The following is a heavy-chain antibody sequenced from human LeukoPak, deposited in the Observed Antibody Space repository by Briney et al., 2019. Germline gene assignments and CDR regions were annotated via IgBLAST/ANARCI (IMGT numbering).Heavy chain of an antibody. J-gene: IGHJ4*02. Sequence: SVKVSCKVSGGTFNTHAISWVRQAPGQGLQWMGGITPVLHTTRFAQKFQGRVTFTTDESTSTAYMERTSLTSEDSAVYFCARGGPGRDGYNLDYWGQGTLVTFSS. D-gene: IGHD5-24*01. V-gene: IGHV1-69*05. CDR1: GGTFNTHA. CDR2: ITPVLHTT. CDR3: ARGGPGRDGYNLDY.